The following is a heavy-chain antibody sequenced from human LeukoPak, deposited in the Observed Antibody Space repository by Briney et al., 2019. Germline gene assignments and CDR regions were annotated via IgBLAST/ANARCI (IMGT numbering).Heavy chain of an antibody. CDR1: GFNFRAYW. D-gene: IGHD2-15*01. Sequence: GGSLRLSCTTSGFNFRAYWMAWVRQAPGKGLEWVSAISGSGGSTYYADSVKGRFTISRDNSRNTLYLQMDSLRAEDTAVYYCAKGGSTYSYSFDYWGQGTLVTVSS. V-gene: IGHV3-23*01. J-gene: IGHJ4*02. CDR3: AKGGSTYSYSFDY. CDR2: ISGSGGST.